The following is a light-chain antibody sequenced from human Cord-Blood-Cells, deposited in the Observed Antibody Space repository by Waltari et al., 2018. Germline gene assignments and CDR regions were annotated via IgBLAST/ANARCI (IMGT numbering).Light chain of an antibody. CDR1: SSGVGGYND. CDR2: DFS. Sequence: HSALTQPRPVSRSPGQAVTISCSGTSSGVGGYNDVSWYQQHPGKAPTLMIYDFSKRPSGVPDLFSGSKSGNTAFLTISGLQAEDEADYYCCAYAGSYTYVFGTGTKVTGL. V-gene: IGLV2-11*02. J-gene: IGLJ1*01. CDR3: CAYAGSYTYV.